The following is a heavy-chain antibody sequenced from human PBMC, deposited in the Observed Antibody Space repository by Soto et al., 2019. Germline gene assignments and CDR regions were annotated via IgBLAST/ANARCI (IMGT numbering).Heavy chain of an antibody. Sequence: EVQLVESGGGLVQPGGSLRLSCAASGFTFSSYWMHWVRQAPGKGLVWVSRINSDGSSTTYADSVKGRFTIFRDNAKNTLYLQLNSLRAEDTAVYYCARDQGYCSGGSCYVAGYWGQGTLVTVSS. V-gene: IGHV3-74*01. CDR1: GFTFSSYW. D-gene: IGHD2-15*01. J-gene: IGHJ4*02. CDR3: ARDQGYCSGGSCYVAGY. CDR2: INSDGSST.